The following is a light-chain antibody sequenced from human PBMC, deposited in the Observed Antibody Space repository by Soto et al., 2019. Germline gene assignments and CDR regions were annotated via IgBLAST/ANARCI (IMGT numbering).Light chain of an antibody. V-gene: IGKV4-1*01. CDR1: QSVLYSSNNKNY. Sequence: DIVMTQSPDSLAVSLGERATINCTSSQSVLYSSNNKNYLAWYQQKPGQPPKLLIYCAFTRESGVPDLFIGSGSGTEFTLTIISLQAEDVAVYYCQQYYSAPFTFGPGTKVDIK. CDR3: QQYYSAPFT. CDR2: CAF. J-gene: IGKJ3*01.